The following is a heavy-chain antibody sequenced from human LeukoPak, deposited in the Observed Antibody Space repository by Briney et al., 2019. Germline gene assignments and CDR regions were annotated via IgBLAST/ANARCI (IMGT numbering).Heavy chain of an antibody. J-gene: IGHJ4*02. D-gene: IGHD6-19*01. Sequence: GASVKVSCKASGCTFTGYYMHWVRQAPGQGLEWVGWINPNSGGTNYAQKFQGWVTMTRDTSISTAYMELSRLRSDDTAVYYCAREAVAGTSDFDYWGQGTLVTVSS. CDR1: GCTFTGYY. CDR3: AREAVAGTSDFDY. CDR2: INPNSGGT. V-gene: IGHV1-2*04.